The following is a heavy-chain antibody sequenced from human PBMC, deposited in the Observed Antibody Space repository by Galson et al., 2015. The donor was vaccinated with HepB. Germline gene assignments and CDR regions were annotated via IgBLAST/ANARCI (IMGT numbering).Heavy chain of an antibody. CDR3: AKCKGGVGADHNALDY. J-gene: IGHJ4*02. D-gene: IGHD1-26*01. CDR2: ITASGESL. Sequence: SLILSCAVSGFTFSSFDMIWVRQAPGQGLEWVSLITASGESLYYTDSVKGRFTISRDNSKNTLFLQMNGLRVDDTAVYYCAKCKGGVGADHNALDYWGQGALVTVSS. CDR1: GFTFSSFD. V-gene: IGHV3-23*01.